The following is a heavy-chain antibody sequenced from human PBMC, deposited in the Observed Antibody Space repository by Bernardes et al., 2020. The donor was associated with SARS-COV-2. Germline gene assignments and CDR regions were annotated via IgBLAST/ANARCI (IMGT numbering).Heavy chain of an antibody. D-gene: IGHD3-3*01. CDR1: GGSIRSGGYY. CDR2: IYYSGST. V-gene: IGHV4-31*03. Sequence: SKHLSLTCTVSGGSIRSGGYYWSWLRQHPGKGLEWIGYIYYSGSTYYNPSLKSRVTISVDTSKNQFSLKLSSVTAADTAVYYCARVLGATIFGVVITHYFDYWGQGTLVTVSS. J-gene: IGHJ4*02. CDR3: ARVLGATIFGVVITHYFDY.